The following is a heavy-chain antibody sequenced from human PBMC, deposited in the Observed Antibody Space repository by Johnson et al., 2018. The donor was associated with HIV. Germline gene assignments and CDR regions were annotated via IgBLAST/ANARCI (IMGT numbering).Heavy chain of an antibody. J-gene: IGHJ3*02. D-gene: IGHD2-2*01. CDR1: GFTFSSYA. Sequence: VQVVESGGGVVQPGRSLRLSCAASGFTFSSYAMHWVRQAPGKGLEWVALISYDGSITYYADSVKGRFTISRDNSKNTLYLQMNSLRAEDTAVYYCARDASWDDAFDIWGQGTMVTVSS. CDR2: ISYDGSIT. CDR3: ARDASWDDAFDI. V-gene: IGHV3-30*04.